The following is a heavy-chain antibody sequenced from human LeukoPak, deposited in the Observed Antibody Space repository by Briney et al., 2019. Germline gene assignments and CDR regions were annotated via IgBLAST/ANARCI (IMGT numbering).Heavy chain of an antibody. J-gene: IGHJ5*02. V-gene: IGHV3-21*01. CDR1: GFTFSSYS. CDR3: ARDRAVAGTGFDP. Sequence: GGSLRLSCAASGFTFSSYSMNWVRQAPGKGLEWVSSISSSSSCIYYADSVKSRFTISRDNAKNSLYLQMNSPRAEDTAVYYCARDRAVAGTGFDPWGQGTLVTVSS. D-gene: IGHD6-19*01. CDR2: ISSSSSCI.